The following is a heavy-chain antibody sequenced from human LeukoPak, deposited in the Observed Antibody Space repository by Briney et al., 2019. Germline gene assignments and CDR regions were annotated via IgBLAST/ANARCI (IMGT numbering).Heavy chain of an antibody. CDR1: GGTFSSYT. CDR3: ASLERYCSSTSCSKGKNWFDP. D-gene: IGHD2-2*01. Sequence: SSVTVSCKASGGTFSSYTISWVRQAPGQGLEWMGRIIPILGIANYAQKFQGRVTITADKSTSTAYMELSSLRSEDTAVYYCASLERYCSSTSCSKGKNWFDPWGQGTLVTVSS. J-gene: IGHJ5*02. V-gene: IGHV1-69*02. CDR2: IIPILGIA.